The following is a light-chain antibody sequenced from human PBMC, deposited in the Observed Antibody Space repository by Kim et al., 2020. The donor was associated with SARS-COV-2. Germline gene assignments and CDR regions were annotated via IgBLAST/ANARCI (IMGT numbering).Light chain of an antibody. CDR3: QQYEKWPRT. CDR2: AAS. J-gene: IGKJ1*01. V-gene: IGKV3-15*01. Sequence: VSPGERATLSCRASQEVGANLAWYQQKPGQAPRLLIYAASTRATGIPARFGGIGTGTEFTLTISSLQSGDLAVYYCQQYEKWPRTFGQGTKVDIK. CDR1: QEVGAN.